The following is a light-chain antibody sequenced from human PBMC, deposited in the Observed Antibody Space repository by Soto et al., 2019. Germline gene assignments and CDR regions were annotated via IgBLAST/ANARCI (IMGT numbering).Light chain of an antibody. Sequence: DIVMTQSPHSLAVSLGERATINCKSSQSVLYSSNNKNYLAWYQQKPGQPPKLLIYWASTRESGVPARFSGSGSGTDFTLTISSLQAEDVAVYYCQQYYSTPGYTFGQGTKLEIK. J-gene: IGKJ2*01. CDR2: WAS. V-gene: IGKV4-1*01. CDR1: QSVLYSSNNKNY. CDR3: QQYYSTPGYT.